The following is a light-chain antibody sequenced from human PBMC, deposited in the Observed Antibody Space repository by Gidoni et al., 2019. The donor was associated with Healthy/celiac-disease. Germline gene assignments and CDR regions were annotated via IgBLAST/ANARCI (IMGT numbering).Light chain of an antibody. CDR1: QGISSY. J-gene: IGKJ5*01. CDR3: QQLNSYPIT. Sequence: DIQLTQSPSFLSASVGDRVTITCRASQGISSYLAWYQQKPGKAPKLLIYAASTLQSGVPSRFSGSGSGTEFTLTSSSLQPEDFATYYCQQLNSYPITFXQXTRLEIK. V-gene: IGKV1-9*01. CDR2: AAS.